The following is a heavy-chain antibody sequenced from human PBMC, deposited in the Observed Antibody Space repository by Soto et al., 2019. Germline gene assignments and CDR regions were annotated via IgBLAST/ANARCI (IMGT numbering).Heavy chain of an antibody. J-gene: IGHJ4*02. CDR3: ARGGGGYYSNFDY. V-gene: IGHV4-30-4*01. Sequence: SETLSLTCTVSGGSISSGDYYWSWIRQPPGKGLEWIGYIYYSGSTYYNPSLKSRVTISVDTSKNQFSLKLSSVTAADTAVYYCARGGGGYYSNFDYWGQGTLVTVSS. CDR2: IYYSGST. CDR1: GGSISSGDYY. D-gene: IGHD3-3*01.